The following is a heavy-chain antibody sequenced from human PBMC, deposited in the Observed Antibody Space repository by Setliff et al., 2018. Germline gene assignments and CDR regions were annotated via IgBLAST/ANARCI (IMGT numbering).Heavy chain of an antibody. CDR3: AKNGFGVVALGVNNWFDP. D-gene: IGHD3-10*01. J-gene: IGHJ5*02. Sequence: PSETLSLTCTVSGGSISSHYWSWIRQPPGKGLEWIGYIYYSGSTNYNPSLKSRVTISVDTSKNQFSLKLSSVTAADTAVYYCAKNGFGVVALGVNNWFDPWGQGTLVTV. CDR2: IYYSGST. CDR1: GGSISSHY. V-gene: IGHV4-59*11.